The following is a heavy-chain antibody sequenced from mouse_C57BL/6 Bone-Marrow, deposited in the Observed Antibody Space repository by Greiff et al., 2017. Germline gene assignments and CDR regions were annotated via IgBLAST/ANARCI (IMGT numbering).Heavy chain of an antibody. CDR3: ARGGANYDGSSRWDFEV. CDR2: ISSSGST. J-gene: IGHJ1*03. Sequence: VQLKESGPGLAKPSQTLSLTCSVTGYSITSDYWTWLRQFPGHQLEYMGYISSSGSTYYTPSLKCRLSITRDTSKNQYYLQLNSVTTEDTATYDSARGGANYDGSSRWDFEVWGTGTTVTVAA. CDR1: GYSITSDY. V-gene: IGHV3-8*01. D-gene: IGHD1-1*01.